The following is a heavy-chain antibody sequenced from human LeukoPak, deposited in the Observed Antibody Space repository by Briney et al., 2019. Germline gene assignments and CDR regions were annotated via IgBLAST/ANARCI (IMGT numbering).Heavy chain of an antibody. Sequence: SETLSLTCTVSGDSISSHSWSWIRQPPGKGPEWIGYIYYSGRTHCHPSLKSRVTMSVDTSKNQFSLRLSSVTAADTAMYYCARFMSGTYPDWWGLGTLVTVSS. D-gene: IGHD1-26*01. J-gene: IGHJ4*02. CDR1: GDSISSHS. CDR2: IYYSGRT. CDR3: ARFMSGTYPDW. V-gene: IGHV4-59*11.